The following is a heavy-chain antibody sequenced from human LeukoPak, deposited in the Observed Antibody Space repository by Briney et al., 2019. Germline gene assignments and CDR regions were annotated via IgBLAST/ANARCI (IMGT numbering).Heavy chain of an antibody. CDR3: ARYGSGSYSHFDP. Sequence: SETLSLTCTVSGYSISSGYYWGWIRQPPGKGLEWIGSIYHSGSTYYNPSLKSRVTILVDTSKNQSSLKLSSVTAADTAVYYCARYGSGSYSHFDPWGQGTLVTVSS. J-gene: IGHJ5*02. CDR1: GYSISSGYY. D-gene: IGHD3-10*01. CDR2: IYHSGST. V-gene: IGHV4-38-2*02.